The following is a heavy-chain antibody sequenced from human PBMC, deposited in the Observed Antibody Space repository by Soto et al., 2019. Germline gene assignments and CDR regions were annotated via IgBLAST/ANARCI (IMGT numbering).Heavy chain of an antibody. CDR2: LSYDGSSE. CDR1: GFTFRSYP. Sequence: GGSLRLSCAASGFTFRSYPMYWVRQAPGKGLEWVSVLSYDGSSEYYADSVKGRFTISRDNSKNTLYLQMNSLRPEDTAVYYCATNRRMIRGILMWGLAYWGQGTLVTVSS. CDR3: ATNRRMIRGILMWGLAY. D-gene: IGHD3-10*01. J-gene: IGHJ4*02. V-gene: IGHV3-30-3*01.